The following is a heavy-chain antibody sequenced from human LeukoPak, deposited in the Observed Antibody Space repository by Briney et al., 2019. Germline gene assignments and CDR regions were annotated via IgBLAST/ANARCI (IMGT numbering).Heavy chain of an antibody. J-gene: IGHJ3*02. CDR2: IYYSGST. V-gene: IGHV4-61*05. Sequence: PSETLSLTCAVSGGSISSSSYYWSWIRQPPGKGLEWIGYIYYSGSTNYNPSLKSRVTISVDRSKNQFSLKLSSVTAADTAVYYCARGARYYDILTGMRGHAFDIWGQGTMVTVSS. CDR3: ARGARYYDILTGMRGHAFDI. CDR1: GGSISSSSYY. D-gene: IGHD3-9*01.